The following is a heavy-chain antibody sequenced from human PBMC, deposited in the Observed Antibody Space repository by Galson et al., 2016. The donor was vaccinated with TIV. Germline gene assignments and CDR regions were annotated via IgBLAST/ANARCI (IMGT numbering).Heavy chain of an antibody. CDR3: ARVTIMRFSEWSFDS. D-gene: IGHD3-3*01. Sequence: GSLRLSCAASGFAFTTYGMSWVRQAPGKGLEWLSVVSGDTTYTHFAGSVRGRFTISRDNSKNTLYLQMNNLRAEDTAVYYCARVTIMRFSEWSFDSWGQGSLVTVSS. V-gene: IGHV3-23*01. J-gene: IGHJ4*02. CDR2: VSGDTTYT. CDR1: GFAFTTYG.